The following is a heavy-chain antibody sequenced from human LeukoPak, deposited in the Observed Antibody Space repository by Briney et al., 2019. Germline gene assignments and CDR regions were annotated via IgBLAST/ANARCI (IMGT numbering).Heavy chain of an antibody. CDR1: GFTFGSYA. V-gene: IGHV3-23*01. D-gene: IGHD1-26*01. CDR3: AKGDPDSGSYRQVDY. J-gene: IGHJ4*02. CDR2: ISGSGGST. Sequence: GGSLRLSCAASGFTFGSYAMSWVRQAPGKGLERVSAISGSGGSTYYADSVKGRFTISRDNSKNTLYLQMNSLRAEDTAVYYCAKGDPDSGSYRQVDYWGQGTLVTVSS.